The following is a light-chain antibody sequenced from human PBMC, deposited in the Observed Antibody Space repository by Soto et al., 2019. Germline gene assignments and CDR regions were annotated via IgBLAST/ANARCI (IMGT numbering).Light chain of an antibody. CDR3: QQYGSSPPWT. J-gene: IGKJ1*01. Sequence: NMLSQFPGAVSLSQGDRATLSCRASQSVSSNLAWYQQKPGQAPRLLIYGASTRATGIPDRFSGSGSGTDFTLTISRLEPEDFAVYYCQQYGSSPPWTFGQGTKVDIK. CDR1: QSVSSN. CDR2: GAS. V-gene: IGKV3-20*01.